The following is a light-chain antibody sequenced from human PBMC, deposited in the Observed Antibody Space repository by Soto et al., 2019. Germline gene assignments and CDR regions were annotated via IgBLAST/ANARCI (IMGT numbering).Light chain of an antibody. CDR1: QGISTY. Sequence: DIQLTQSPSFLSASVGDRVTITCRASQGISTYLAWYQQKPGKAPKLMIYAASTLQSGVPLSFSGSGSGTSFTLTISSLHPEELATYDCQQLLSYPITVGQYTRLELK. J-gene: IGKJ5*01. CDR3: QQLLSYPIT. CDR2: AAS. V-gene: IGKV1-9*01.